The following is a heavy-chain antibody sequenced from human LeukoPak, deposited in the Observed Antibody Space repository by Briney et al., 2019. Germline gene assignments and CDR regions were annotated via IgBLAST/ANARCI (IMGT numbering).Heavy chain of an antibody. D-gene: IGHD6-13*01. CDR1: GYTFTSYY. CDR2: INPSGGST. CDR3: ARTSSGQLATITYNWFDP. V-gene: IGHV1-46*01. Sequence: ASVKVSCKASGYTFTSYYMHWVRQAPGQGLEWMGIINPSGGSTSYAQKFQGRVTMTRDTSTSTVYMELCSLRSEDTAVYYCARTSSGQLATITYNWFDPWGQGTLVTVSS. J-gene: IGHJ5*02.